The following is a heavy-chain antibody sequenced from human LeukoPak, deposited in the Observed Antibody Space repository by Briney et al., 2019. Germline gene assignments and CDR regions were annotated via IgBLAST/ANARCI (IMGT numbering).Heavy chain of an antibody. CDR1: VFTFSGYG. CDR2: IWYDGNNK. Sequence: GVSLSLSCAASVFTFSGYGMHCVRQAPEKALEWVAVIWYDGNNKYSADSVKRRFTISRDHYNNPLYLQLNSLRAEDTAVYYCAKDWGYTTMVSYYFDYWRQEALVTVSS. J-gene: IGHJ4*02. V-gene: IGHV3-33*06. D-gene: IGHD5-18*01. CDR3: AKDWGYTTMVSYYFDY.